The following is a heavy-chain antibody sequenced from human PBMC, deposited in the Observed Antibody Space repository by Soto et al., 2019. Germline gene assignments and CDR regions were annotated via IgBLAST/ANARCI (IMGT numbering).Heavy chain of an antibody. V-gene: IGHV5-51*01. D-gene: IGHD2-2*01. CDR1: GYSFTSYW. Sequence: GESLKISCKGSGYSFTSYWIGWVRQMPGKGLEWMGIIYPGDSDTRYSPSFQGQVTISADKSISTAYLQWSSLKASDTAMYYCARVVPAAIGYYYYGMDVWGQGTTVTVSS. CDR2: IYPGDSDT. J-gene: IGHJ6*02. CDR3: ARVVPAAIGYYYYGMDV.